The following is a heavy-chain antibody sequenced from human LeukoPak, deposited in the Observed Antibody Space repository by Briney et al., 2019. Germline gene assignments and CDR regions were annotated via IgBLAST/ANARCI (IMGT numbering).Heavy chain of an antibody. CDR1: GGSISSGSYY. J-gene: IGHJ3*02. CDR2: IYTSGST. D-gene: IGHD6-19*01. Sequence: SETLSLTCTVSGGSISSGSYYWSRIRQPAGKGLEWIGRIYTSGSTNYNPSLKSRVTISVDTSKNQFSLKLSSVTAADTAVYYCAREWSSGWSRRDDAFDIWGQGTMVTVSS. V-gene: IGHV4-61*02. CDR3: AREWSSGWSRRDDAFDI.